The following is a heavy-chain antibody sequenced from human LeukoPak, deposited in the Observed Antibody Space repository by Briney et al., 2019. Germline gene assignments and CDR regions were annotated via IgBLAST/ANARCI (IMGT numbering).Heavy chain of an antibody. D-gene: IGHD6-13*01. V-gene: IGHV1-69*13. CDR2: IIPIFGTA. Sequence: SVKVSCKASGGTFSSYAISWVRQAPGQGLEWMGGIIPIFGTANYAQKFQGRVTITADESTSTAYMELSSLRSEDTAVYYCARTGYSSSWYRVVIAPTNWFDPWGQGTLVTVSS. CDR3: ARTGYSSSWYRVVIAPTNWFDP. J-gene: IGHJ5*02. CDR1: GGTFSSYA.